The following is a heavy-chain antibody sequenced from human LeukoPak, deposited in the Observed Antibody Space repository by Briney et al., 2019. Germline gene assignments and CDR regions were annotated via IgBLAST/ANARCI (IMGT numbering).Heavy chain of an antibody. Sequence: SETLSLTCAVYGGSFSGYYWSWTRQPPGKGLEWIGEINHSGSTNYNPSLKSRVTISVDTSKNQFSLKLSSVTAADTAVYYCARERGYSYGSDAFDIWGQGTMVTVSS. J-gene: IGHJ3*02. V-gene: IGHV4-34*01. CDR3: ARERGYSYGSDAFDI. D-gene: IGHD5-18*01. CDR1: GGSFSGYY. CDR2: INHSGST.